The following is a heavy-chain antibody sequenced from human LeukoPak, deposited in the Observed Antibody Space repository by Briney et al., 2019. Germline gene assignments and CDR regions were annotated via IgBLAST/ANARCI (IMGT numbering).Heavy chain of an antibody. CDR1: GYTFTGYY. V-gene: IGHV1-2*02. J-gene: IGHJ4*02. Sequence: ASVKVSCKASGYTFTGYYMHWVRQAPGQGLEWMGWINPNSGGTNYAQKFQGRVTMTRDTSISTAYIELSRLRSDDTAVYYCERDSGCYDSSGYNVWGQGTLVTVSS. CDR2: INPNSGGT. CDR3: ERDSGCYDSSGYNV. D-gene: IGHD3-22*01.